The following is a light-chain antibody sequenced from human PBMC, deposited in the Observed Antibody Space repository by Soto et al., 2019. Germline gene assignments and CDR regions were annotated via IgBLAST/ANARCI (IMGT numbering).Light chain of an antibody. J-gene: IGLJ2*01. V-gene: IGLV2-18*02. CDR1: SSDVGSYNR. CDR3: SSYTSSSTLAAV. Sequence: QSVLTQPPSVSGSPGQSVTISCTGTSSDVGSYNRVSWYQQPPGTAPKLMIYEVSNRPSGVPDRFSGSKSGNTASLTISGLQAEDEADYYCSSYTSSSTLAAVFGGGTKLTVL. CDR2: EVS.